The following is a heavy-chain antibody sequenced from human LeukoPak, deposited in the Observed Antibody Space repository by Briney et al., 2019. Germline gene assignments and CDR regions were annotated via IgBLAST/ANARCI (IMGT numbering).Heavy chain of an antibody. V-gene: IGHV4-39*07. CDR3: ASSIVVVPAALFFGMDV. CDR2: IYYSGST. D-gene: IGHD2-2*01. J-gene: IGHJ6*02. CDR1: GGSISSSSYY. Sequence: SETLSLTCTVSGGSISSSSYYWGWIRQPPGKGLEWIGSIYYSGSTYYNPSLKSRVTISVDTSKNRFSLKLSSVTAADTAVYYCASSIVVVPAALFFGMDVWGQGTTVTVSS.